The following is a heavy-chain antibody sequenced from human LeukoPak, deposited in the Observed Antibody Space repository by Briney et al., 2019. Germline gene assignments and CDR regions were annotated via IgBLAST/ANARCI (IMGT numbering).Heavy chain of an antibody. V-gene: IGHV3-23*01. Sequence: GGSLRLSCAASGFTFSSYAMSWVRQAPGKGLEWVSAISGSGGSTYYADSVKGRFTISRDNSKNTLYLQMNSLRAEDTAVYYCAKLKGYYYGSGGGTFDYWGQGTLVTVSS. J-gene: IGHJ4*02. CDR1: GFTFSSYA. CDR3: AKLKGYYYGSGGGTFDY. D-gene: IGHD3-10*01. CDR2: ISGSGGST.